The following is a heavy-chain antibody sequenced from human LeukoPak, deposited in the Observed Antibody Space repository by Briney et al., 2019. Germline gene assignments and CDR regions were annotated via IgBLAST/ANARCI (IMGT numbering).Heavy chain of an antibody. CDR1: GFTFSSYA. D-gene: IGHD3-22*01. J-gene: IGHJ4*02. V-gene: IGHV3-23*01. CDR3: AKDLSMLVVVSLTFDY. CDR2: ISGSGGST. Sequence: GGSQRLSCAASGFTFSSYAMSWVRQAPGKGLEWVSAISGSGGSTYYADSVKGRFTISRDNSKNTLYLQMNSLRAEDTAVYYCAKDLSMLVVVSLTFDYWGQGTLVTVSS.